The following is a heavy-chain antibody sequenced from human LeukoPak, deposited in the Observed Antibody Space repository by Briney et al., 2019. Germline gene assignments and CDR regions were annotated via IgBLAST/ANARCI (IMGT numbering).Heavy chain of an antibody. CDR2: IYYSGST. Sequence: SETLSLTCTVSGGSISSYYWSWIRQPPGKGLEWIGYIYYSGSTNYNPSLKSRVTISVDTSKNQFSLKLSSVTAADTAVYYCARTTTMVRGVIIDFDYWGQGALVTVSS. D-gene: IGHD3-10*01. CDR3: ARTTTMVRGVIIDFDY. CDR1: GGSISSYY. V-gene: IGHV4-59*01. J-gene: IGHJ4*02.